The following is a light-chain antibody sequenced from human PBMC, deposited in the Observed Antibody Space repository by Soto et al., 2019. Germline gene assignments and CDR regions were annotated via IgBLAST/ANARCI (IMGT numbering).Light chain of an antibody. CDR2: SAS. CDR3: QQFET. V-gene: IGKV3-20*01. J-gene: IGKJ4*01. CDR1: QSVTSSY. Sequence: ENVLTQSPGTLSLSPGERATLSCRASQSVTSSYLAWYQQKPGQAPRLLIYSASSRATGVPDRFSGSGSATDFTLTISRVEPEDFAVYYCQQFETFGGGTKVDIK.